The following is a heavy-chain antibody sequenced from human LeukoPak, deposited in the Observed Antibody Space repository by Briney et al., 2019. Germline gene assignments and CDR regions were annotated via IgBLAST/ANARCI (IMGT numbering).Heavy chain of an antibody. J-gene: IGHJ4*02. CDR3: ARDQGMVRAVAPGPDY. Sequence: ASVKVSCKSSGYTFTSYYMHWVRQPPGQGLEWMGIINPRGGSTSYAQKFQGRVTMTGDTPTSTVYMKLSSLRSEDTAVYYCARDQGMVRAVAPGPDYWGQGTLVTVSS. V-gene: IGHV1-46*01. CDR1: GYTFTSYY. D-gene: IGHD3-10*01. CDR2: INPRGGST.